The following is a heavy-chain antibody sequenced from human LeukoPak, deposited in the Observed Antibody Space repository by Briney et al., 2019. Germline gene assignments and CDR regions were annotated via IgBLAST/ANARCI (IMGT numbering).Heavy chain of an antibody. J-gene: IGHJ4*02. D-gene: IGHD1-26*01. CDR1: GFAFTDAW. CDR3: MTGVSGAIFDGY. CDR2: VKRKIDGGTS. Sequence: GGSLRLSCAASGFAFTDAWMHWVRQAPGKGLEWVGRVKRKIDGGTSDYAAPVKGRFTISRDDSKNTLYLQMDSLRGEDTAVYYCMTGVSGAIFDGYWGQGTLVPVSS. V-gene: IGHV3-15*01.